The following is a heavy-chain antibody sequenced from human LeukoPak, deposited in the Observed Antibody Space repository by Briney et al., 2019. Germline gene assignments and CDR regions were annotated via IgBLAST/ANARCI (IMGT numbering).Heavy chain of an antibody. CDR1: GFTFDDYT. J-gene: IGHJ4*02. V-gene: IGHV3-43*01. CDR3: AKDIELGYCSGGSCRTFD. Sequence: GGSLRLSCAASGFTFDDYTMHWVRQAPGKGLEWVSLTSWDGGSTYYADSVKGRFTISRDNSKNSLYLQMNSLRTEDTALYYCAKDIELGYCSGGSCRTFDCGQGTLDTVSS. CDR2: TSWDGGST. D-gene: IGHD2-15*01.